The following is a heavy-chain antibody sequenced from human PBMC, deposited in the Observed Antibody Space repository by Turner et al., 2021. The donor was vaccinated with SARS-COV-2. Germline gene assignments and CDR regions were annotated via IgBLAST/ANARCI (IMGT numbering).Heavy chain of an antibody. J-gene: IGHJ5*02. V-gene: IGHV1-69*01. D-gene: IGHD3-22*01. CDR2: GIGIVGTA. CDR3: AEDLGFDFCESRGNRAFDP. CDR1: AGTFPSYA. Sequence: QVQLVQAGAEVMKPASSSLVPCKASAGTFPSYAMTWVRQAPGQGLEWKGGGIGIVGTARYAQECSGRVTINADECTSTVYRDLRSMRSEDKAVYYCAEDLGFDFCESRGNRAFDPWGQGTLVTVSS.